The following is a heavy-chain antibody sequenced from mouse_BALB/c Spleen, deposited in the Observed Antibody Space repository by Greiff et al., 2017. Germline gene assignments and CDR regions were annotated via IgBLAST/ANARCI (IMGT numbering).Heavy chain of an antibody. CDR1: GFTFSSFG. V-gene: IGHV5-17*02. CDR3: ARSAGTYYFDY. Sequence: EVNVVESGGGLVQPGGSRKLSCAASGFTFSSFGMHWVRQAPEKGLEWVAYISSGSSTIYYADTVKGRFTISRDNPKNTLFLQMTSLRSEDTAMYYCARSAGTYYFDYWGQGTTLTVSS. D-gene: IGHD4-1*01. CDR2: ISSGSSTI. J-gene: IGHJ2*01.